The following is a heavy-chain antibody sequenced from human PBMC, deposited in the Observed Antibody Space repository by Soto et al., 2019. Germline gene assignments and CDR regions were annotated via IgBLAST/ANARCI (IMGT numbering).Heavy chain of an antibody. CDR1: GGTFSNYG. Sequence: QVQLVQSGAEVKKPGSSVKVSCKASGGTFSNYGISWVRQAPGQGPKWLGGIIPLFGTANYAQRFQGRVTITADESTSTAYMELSSLRSEDTAVYYCARPRSYYYDSSAERAFDIWGQGTMVTVSS. V-gene: IGHV1-69*01. D-gene: IGHD3-22*01. J-gene: IGHJ3*02. CDR2: IIPLFGTA. CDR3: ARPRSYYYDSSAERAFDI.